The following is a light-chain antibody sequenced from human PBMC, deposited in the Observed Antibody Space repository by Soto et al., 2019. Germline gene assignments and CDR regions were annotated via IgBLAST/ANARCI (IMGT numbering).Light chain of an antibody. CDR1: QRLLHRDGYNY. V-gene: IGKV2-28*01. Sequence: DIVMTQAPLSLPVTPGEPASISCRSSQRLLHRDGYNYLDWYVQKPGQSPQLLIYLGTDRASGVPDRFTGSGSGKDFTLKISRVEAEDVGVYYCMQGRQPPHTFGQGTTLEIK. CDR2: LGT. J-gene: IGKJ2*01. CDR3: MQGRQPPHT.